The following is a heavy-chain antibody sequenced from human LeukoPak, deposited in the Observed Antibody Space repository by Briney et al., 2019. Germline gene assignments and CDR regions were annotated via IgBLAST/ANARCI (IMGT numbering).Heavy chain of an antibody. Sequence: GGSLRLSCAASGFTFSDSAMRWVRQASGKGLEWVGRIGSKANTYATAYAASVKGRFTISRDDSKNTAYLQMNSLKTEDTAVYYCARLLAEGYWGQGTLVTVSS. CDR2: IGSKANTYAT. CDR3: ARLLAEGY. J-gene: IGHJ4*02. V-gene: IGHV3-73*01. CDR1: GFTFSDSA.